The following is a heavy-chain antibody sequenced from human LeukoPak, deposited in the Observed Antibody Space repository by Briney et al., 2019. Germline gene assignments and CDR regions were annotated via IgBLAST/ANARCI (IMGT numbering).Heavy chain of an antibody. CDR2: IYHSGST. CDR3: ARGISSNIVVVPAAIYWFDP. CDR1: GYSISSGYY. J-gene: IGHJ5*02. V-gene: IGHV4-38-2*02. Sequence: PSETLSLTCTVSGYSISSGYYWGWIRQPPGKGLEWIGSIYHSGSTYYNPSLKSRVSISVDTSKNQFSLKLSSVTAADTAVYYCARGISSNIVVVPAAIYWFDPWGQGTLVTVSS. D-gene: IGHD2-2*01.